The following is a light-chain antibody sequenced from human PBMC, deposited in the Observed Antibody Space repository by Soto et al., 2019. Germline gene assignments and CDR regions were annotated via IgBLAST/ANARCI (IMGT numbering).Light chain of an antibody. J-gene: IGLJ1*01. CDR2: EVS. CDR3: CSYAGSSTPYV. V-gene: IGLV2-23*02. Sequence: QSALTQPASVSGSPGQSITISCTGTSSDVGNYNLVFWYQQHPGKAPKPLIYEVSKRPSGVTDRFSGSKSGNTASLTISGLQAEDEADYYCCSYAGSSTPYVFGTGTKLTVL. CDR1: SSDVGNYNL.